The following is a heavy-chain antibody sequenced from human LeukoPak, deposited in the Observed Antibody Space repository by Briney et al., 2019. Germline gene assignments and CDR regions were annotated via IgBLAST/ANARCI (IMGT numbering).Heavy chain of an antibody. V-gene: IGHV3-23*01. Sequence: PGGSLRLSCAVSGFTLSTYTMNWVRQAPGKGLEWVSGIVGGDGGTYYADSVKGRFIISRDNSKNTLYVQMNSLRAEDTAVYYCAIGAVVGATNSDFDYWGQGTLVTVSS. CDR3: AIGAVVGATNSDFDY. CDR1: GFTLSTYT. D-gene: IGHD1-26*01. CDR2: IVGGDGGT. J-gene: IGHJ4*02.